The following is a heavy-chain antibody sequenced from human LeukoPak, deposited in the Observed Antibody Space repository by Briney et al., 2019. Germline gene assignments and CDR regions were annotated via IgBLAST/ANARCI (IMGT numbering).Heavy chain of an antibody. CDR1: GYSISSGYY. D-gene: IGHD6-25*01. CDR2: IYHSGST. Sequence: SETLSLTCTVSGYSISSGYYWGWIRQPPGKGLEWIGSIYHSGSTYYNPSLKSRVTISVDTSKNQFSLKLSSVTAADTAVYYCARVAATALFDYWGQGTLVTVSS. CDR3: ARVAATALFDY. V-gene: IGHV4-38-2*02. J-gene: IGHJ4*02.